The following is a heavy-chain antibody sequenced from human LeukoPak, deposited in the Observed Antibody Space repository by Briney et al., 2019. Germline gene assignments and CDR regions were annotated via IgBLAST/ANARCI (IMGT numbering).Heavy chain of an antibody. V-gene: IGHV4-34*01. D-gene: IGHD5-18*01. CDR3: ARVRRDTAMVTYYYYYMDV. CDR1: GGSFSGYY. CDR2: INHSGST. Sequence: SETLSLTCAVYGGSFSGYYWSWIRQPPGKGLEWIGEINHSGSTNYNPSLKSRVTISVDTSKNQFSLKLSSVTAADTAVYYCARVRRDTAMVTYYYYYMDVWGKGTTVTVSS. J-gene: IGHJ6*03.